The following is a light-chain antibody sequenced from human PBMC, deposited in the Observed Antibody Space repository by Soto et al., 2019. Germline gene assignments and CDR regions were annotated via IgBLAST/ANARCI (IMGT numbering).Light chain of an antibody. CDR3: PQRFRYPCS. CDR2: GAS. CDR1: QSVSSN. Sequence: IVNTECRPILKGSRVGIGAVGCRASQSVSSNLAWYQQKPGQPPRLLIYGASSRATGIPARFSGSGSGTSFTLTISSLQPEDIATYYCPQRFRYPCSFGLATRL. V-gene: IGKV3-15*01. J-gene: IGKJ5*01.